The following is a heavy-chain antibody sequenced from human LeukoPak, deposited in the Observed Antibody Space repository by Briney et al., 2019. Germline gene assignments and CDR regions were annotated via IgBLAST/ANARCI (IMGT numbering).Heavy chain of an antibody. D-gene: IGHD3-10*01. V-gene: IGHV1-2*02. J-gene: IGHJ5*02. CDR2: INPNSGGT. CDR1: GYTFTGYY. Sequence: ASVKVSCKVSGYTFTGYYMHWVRQAPGQGLEWMGWINPNSGGTAYAQKFQGRVTMTRDTSISTAYMELSRLRSDDTAVYYCARGTTYYYGPGSYSQEFDPWGQGTLVTVSS. CDR3: ARGTTYYYGPGSYSQEFDP.